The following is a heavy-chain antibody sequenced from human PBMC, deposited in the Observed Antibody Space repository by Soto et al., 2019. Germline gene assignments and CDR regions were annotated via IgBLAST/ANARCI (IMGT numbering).Heavy chain of an antibody. V-gene: IGHV1-69*01. J-gene: IGHJ4*02. CDR2: IIPIFGTA. D-gene: IGHD3-22*01. CDR3: ARDHPSYYDSSGSPMDY. CDR1: GGTFSSYA. Sequence: QVQLVQSGAEEKKPGASVKVSCKASGGTFSSYAISWVRQAPGQGLEWMGGIIPIFGTANYAQKCQGRVTITADESTSTGYMELSSLRSEDTAVYYCARDHPSYYDSSGSPMDYWGQGTLVTVSS.